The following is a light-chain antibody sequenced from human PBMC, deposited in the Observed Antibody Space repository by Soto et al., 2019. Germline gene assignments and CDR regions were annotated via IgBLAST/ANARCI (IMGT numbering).Light chain of an antibody. Sequence: DIQLTQSPSSVSASVGDRVTVTCRASHDISSWLAWYQQKPGKAPRLLIFAASTLQSGVPSRFSGSGSGTDFTLTISSLQPDDFATYYCQHYNVYPWTFGQGTKVDI. J-gene: IGKJ1*01. CDR2: AAS. CDR3: QHYNVYPWT. CDR1: HDISSW. V-gene: IGKV1D-16*01.